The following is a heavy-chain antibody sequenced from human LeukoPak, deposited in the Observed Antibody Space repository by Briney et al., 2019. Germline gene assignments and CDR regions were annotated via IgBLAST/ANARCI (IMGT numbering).Heavy chain of an antibody. V-gene: IGHV4-59*01. CDR2: IYYSGST. J-gene: IGHJ3*02. Sequence: PSETLSLTCTVSGGSISSYYWSWIRQPPGKGLEWIGYIYYSGSTNYNPSLKSRVTISVDTSKNQFSLKLSSVTAADTAVYYCARGGPPSRVKWLLDAFDIWGQGTMVTVSS. D-gene: IGHD3-22*01. CDR3: ARGGPPSRVKWLLDAFDI. CDR1: GGSISSYY.